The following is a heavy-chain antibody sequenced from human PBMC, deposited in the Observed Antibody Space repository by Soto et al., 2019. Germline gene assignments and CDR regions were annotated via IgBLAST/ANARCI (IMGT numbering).Heavy chain of an antibody. CDR3: VRDRYTMSDFWSAVSTD. Sequence: EVQLVQSGGCLVQPGGSLRLSCVASGFTFSSSPMSWVRQVPGKGLEWISAIRNDGSSVYYVDSVKGRFTISRDNSKNTSSLRMKNLRAGDTAIYYCVRDRYTMSDFWSAVSTDWVQGALVIVSS. V-gene: IGHV3-23*04. J-gene: IGHJ4*02. CDR2: IRNDGSSV. D-gene: IGHD3-3*01. CDR1: GFTFSSSP.